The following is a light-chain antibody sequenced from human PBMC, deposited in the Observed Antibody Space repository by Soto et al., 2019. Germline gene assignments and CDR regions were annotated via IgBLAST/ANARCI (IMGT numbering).Light chain of an antibody. CDR2: SNN. CDR3: AAWDDSLTGLV. J-gene: IGLJ1*01. Sequence: QSVLTQPPSASGTPGQRVTISCSGSSSNIGSNTVNWYQQLPGTAPKLLIYSNNQRPSGVPDRFSGSKSGTSASLAISGLQSEDEADYYCAAWDDSLTGLVFGTGT. V-gene: IGLV1-44*01. CDR1: SSNIGSNT.